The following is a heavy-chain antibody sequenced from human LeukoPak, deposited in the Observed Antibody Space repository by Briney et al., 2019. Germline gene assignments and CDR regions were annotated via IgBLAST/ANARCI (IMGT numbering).Heavy chain of an antibody. J-gene: IGHJ4*02. CDR1: GYTFATYG. Sequence: ASVKVSCKASGYTFATYGFCWVRQAQGHGLEWMGWISANTGKTDYARKFQGRVTMTTDTSTSTAYMELRSLRPDGTAVYYCAKVAGDRMDYWGQGTLLTVSS. V-gene: IGHV1-18*01. D-gene: IGHD6-13*01. CDR3: AKVAGDRMDY. CDR2: ISANTGKT.